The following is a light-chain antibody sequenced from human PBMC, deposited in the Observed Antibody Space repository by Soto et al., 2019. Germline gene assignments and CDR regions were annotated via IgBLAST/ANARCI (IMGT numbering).Light chain of an antibody. Sequence: PGQKVTISCSGSSSNIGNNFVSWYQQLPGTAPKLLIYDNNKRPSGIPDRFSGSKSGTSATLGITGLQTGDEADYYCGTWDNSLSAFVFGAGTKVTVL. CDR3: GTWDNSLSAFV. CDR2: DNN. V-gene: IGLV1-51*01. CDR1: SSNIGNNF. J-gene: IGLJ1*01.